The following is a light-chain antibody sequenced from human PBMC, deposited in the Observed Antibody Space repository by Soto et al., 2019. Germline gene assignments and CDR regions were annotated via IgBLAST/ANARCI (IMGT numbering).Light chain of an antibody. Sequence: QSALTQPRSVSGSPGQSVTISCTGTSSDVGGYNDVSWYQQHPGKAHKLMIYDVSKRPAGVPDRFSGSKSGNTASLTISGLQAEDEADYYCCSYAGSYTLFGTGTKLTVL. CDR1: SSDVGGYND. CDR2: DVS. J-gene: IGLJ1*01. CDR3: CSYAGSYTL. V-gene: IGLV2-11*01.